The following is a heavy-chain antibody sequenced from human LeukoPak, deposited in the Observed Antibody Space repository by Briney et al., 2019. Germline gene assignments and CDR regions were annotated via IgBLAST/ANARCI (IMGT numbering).Heavy chain of an antibody. D-gene: IGHD3-22*01. CDR2: ITPIFGTA. V-gene: IGHV1-69*01. Sequence: SVKVSCKASGGTFSRYAISWVRQAPGQGLEWMGGITPIFGTANYAQKFQGRVAITADESTRTAYMELRSLKSEDTAVYYCARDAAIYDSGAYYYLWWGQGTLVTVSS. J-gene: IGHJ4*02. CDR3: ARDAAIYDSGAYYYLW. CDR1: GGTFSRYA.